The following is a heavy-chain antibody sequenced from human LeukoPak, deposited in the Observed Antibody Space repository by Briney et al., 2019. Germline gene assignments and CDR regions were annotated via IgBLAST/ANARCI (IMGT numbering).Heavy chain of an antibody. CDR1: GGSFSGYY. J-gene: IGHJ5*02. Sequence: PSETLSLTCAVYGGSFSGYYWSWIRQPPGKGLEWIGEINHSGSTNYNPSLKSRVTILVDTSKNQFSLRLSSVTAADTAVYYCARGKRYCSSTSCQDWFDPWGQGTLVTVSS. CDR2: INHSGST. D-gene: IGHD2-2*01. CDR3: ARGKRYCSSTSCQDWFDP. V-gene: IGHV4-34*01.